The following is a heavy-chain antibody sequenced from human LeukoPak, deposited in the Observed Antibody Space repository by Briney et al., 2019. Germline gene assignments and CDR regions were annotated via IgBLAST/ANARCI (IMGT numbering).Heavy chain of an antibody. CDR2: ISASGAST. CDR3: AKGNYYFGSGTHDAFDI. J-gene: IGHJ3*02. Sequence: PGGSLRLSCAASGLTFSSYAMSWFRQAPGKGLEWVPVISASGASTDYADSEKGRFTISRDNSKNTLYLQMNSLRAEDTAVYYCAKGNYYFGSGTHDAFDIWGQGTMVTVSS. D-gene: IGHD3-10*01. V-gene: IGHV3-23*01. CDR1: GLTFSSYA.